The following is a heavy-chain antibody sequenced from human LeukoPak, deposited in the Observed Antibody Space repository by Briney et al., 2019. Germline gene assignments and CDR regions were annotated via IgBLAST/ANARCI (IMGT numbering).Heavy chain of an antibody. CDR2: ISAYNGNT. Sequence: ASVKVSCKASGYTFTSYGISRVRQAPGQGLEWMGWISAYNGNTNYAQKLQGRVTMTTDTSTSTAYMELRSLRSDDTAVYYCARVGKGATTGRWIWFDPWAREPWSPSPQ. V-gene: IGHV1-18*01. D-gene: IGHD1-26*01. CDR1: GYTFTSYG. J-gene: IGHJ5*02. CDR3: ARVGKGATTGRWIWFDP.